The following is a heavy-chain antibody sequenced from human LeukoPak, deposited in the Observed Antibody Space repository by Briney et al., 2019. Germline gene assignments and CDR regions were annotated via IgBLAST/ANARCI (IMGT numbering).Heavy chain of an antibody. CDR1: GYTFSSYC. CDR3: ARGPSHGWLAGRGFDY. J-gene: IGHJ4*02. V-gene: IGHV3-21*01. CDR2: ISSSSSYI. D-gene: IGHD6-19*01. Sequence: GRSLRLSCASSGYTFSSYCMKWVRQAPGKGLEWVSSISSSSSYIYYADSLEVRFHISRDIAKHSLYLHMHSLRAEDTAVYYCARGPSHGWLAGRGFDYWGQGTLVTVS.